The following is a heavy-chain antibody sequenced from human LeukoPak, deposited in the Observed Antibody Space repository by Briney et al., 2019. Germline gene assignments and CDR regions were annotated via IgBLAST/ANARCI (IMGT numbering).Heavy chain of an antibody. Sequence: GGSLRLSCAASGFTFSSYAMHWVRQGPGKGLEWVSVISYDGSNIYYPDSVKGRFTISRDNSKNTLYLQMNSLRAGDTAVYYCARESSGYPDYWGQGTLVTVSS. CDR3: ARESSGYPDY. D-gene: IGHD3-22*01. CDR1: GFTFSSYA. CDR2: ISYDGSNI. J-gene: IGHJ4*02. V-gene: IGHV3-30*03.